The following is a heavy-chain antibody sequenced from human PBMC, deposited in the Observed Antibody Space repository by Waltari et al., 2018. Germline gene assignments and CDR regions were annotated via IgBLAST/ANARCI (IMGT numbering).Heavy chain of an antibody. V-gene: IGHV3-23*01. CDR3: AKRSGDSSYYYDSSGYYYFDH. Sequence: EVQLLESGGGFVQPGGSLRLSCAASGSTFSRHAMSWVRPDPGKGLEWVSTISGSAGVTSYADYVKGRFTVSRDNSKKTLYLQMISLRVDDTAVYYCAKRSGDSSYYYDSSGYYYFDHLGQGALVTVSS. CDR1: GSTFSRHA. CDR2: ISGSAGVT. D-gene: IGHD3-22*01. J-gene: IGHJ4*02.